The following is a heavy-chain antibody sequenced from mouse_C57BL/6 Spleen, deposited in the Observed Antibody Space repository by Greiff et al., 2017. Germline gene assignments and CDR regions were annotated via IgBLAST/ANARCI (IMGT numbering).Heavy chain of an antibody. V-gene: IGHV5-17*01. CDR3: ARAYYSNYGAMDY. Sequence: EVMLVESGGGLVKPGGSLKLSCAASGFTFSDYGMHWVRQAPEKGLEWVAYISSGSSTIYYADTVKGRCTISRDNAKNTLFLQMTSLRSEDTAMYYCARAYYSNYGAMDYWGQGTSVTVSS. J-gene: IGHJ4*01. CDR2: ISSGSSTI. D-gene: IGHD2-5*01. CDR1: GFTFSDYG.